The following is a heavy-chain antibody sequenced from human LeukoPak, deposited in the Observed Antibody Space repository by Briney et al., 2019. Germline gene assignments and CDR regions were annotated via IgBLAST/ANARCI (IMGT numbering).Heavy chain of an antibody. CDR2: IYYSGST. J-gene: IGHJ4*02. CDR3: ARVGSPSDYVWGSYRYYFDY. D-gene: IGHD3-16*02. CDR1: GGSISSGGYY. V-gene: IGHV4-31*03. Sequence: PSQTPSLTCTVSGGSISSGGYYWSWIRQHPGKGLEWIGYIYYSGSTYYNPSLKSRVTISVDTSKNQFSLKLSSVTAADTAVYYCARVGSPSDYVWGSYRYYFDYWGQGTLVTVSS.